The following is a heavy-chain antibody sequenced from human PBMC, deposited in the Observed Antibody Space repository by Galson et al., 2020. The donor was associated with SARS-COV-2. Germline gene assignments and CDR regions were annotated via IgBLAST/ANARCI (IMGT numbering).Heavy chain of an antibody. CDR2: IYSGGSI. Sequence: METGGSLRLSCAASGFLVSSSYMTWVRQAPGKGLEWVSVIYSGGSIYYADSVKGRFTLSRDNSKNTVYLQMNDLRAEDTAVYYCARDNGYASSWDDYYYYGFDAWGQGTTVTVSS. D-gene: IGHD6-13*01. V-gene: IGHV3-53*01. J-gene: IGHJ6*02. CDR1: GFLVSSSY. CDR3: ARDNGYASSWDDYYYYGFDA.